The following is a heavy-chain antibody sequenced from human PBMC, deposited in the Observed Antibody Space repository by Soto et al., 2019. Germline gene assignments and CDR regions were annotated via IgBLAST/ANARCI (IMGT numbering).Heavy chain of an antibody. Sequence: LSLTCTVSGGSISSGDYYWSWILQPPGNCLEWIWYIYYIGSTYYNPSLNSRVTISVDTSKNHFSLKLSSVTAADTAVYYCASIKSLRGRYSYGQDAFDICVEGTIATVS. CDR3: ASIKSLRGRYSYGQDAFDI. D-gene: IGHD5-18*01. CDR2: IYYIGST. CDR1: GGSISSGDYY. J-gene: IGHJ3*02. V-gene: IGHV4-30-4*01.